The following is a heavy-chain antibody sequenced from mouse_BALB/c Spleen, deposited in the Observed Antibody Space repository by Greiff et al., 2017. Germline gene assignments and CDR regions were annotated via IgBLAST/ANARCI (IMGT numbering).Heavy chain of an antibody. D-gene: IGHD2-1*01. V-gene: IGHV1-14*01. J-gene: IGHJ4*01. CDR2: INPYNDCT. Sequence: VQLKESGPELVKPGASVKMSCKASGYTFTSYVMHWVKQKPGPGLEWIGYINPYNDCTKYNEKFKGKATLASDKSSSTAYMGLSSLTSEDSAVYYCARHGNYGMDYWGQGTTVTVSS. CDR3: ARHGNYGMDY. CDR1: GYTFTSYV.